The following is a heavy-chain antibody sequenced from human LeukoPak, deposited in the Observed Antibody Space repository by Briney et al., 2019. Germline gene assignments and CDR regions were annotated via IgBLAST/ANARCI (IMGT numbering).Heavy chain of an antibody. V-gene: IGHV1-18*01. J-gene: IGHJ4*02. CDR3: ARDPMQGYSSSWYYFDY. D-gene: IGHD6-13*01. CDR2: ISAYNGNT. Sequence: GASVKVSCKASGYTFTSYGISWVRQAPGQGLEWMGWISAYNGNTNYAQKLQGRVTMTTDTSTSTAYMELRSLRSDDTAVYYCARDPMQGYSSSWYYFDYWGQGTLVTVSS. CDR1: GYTFTSYG.